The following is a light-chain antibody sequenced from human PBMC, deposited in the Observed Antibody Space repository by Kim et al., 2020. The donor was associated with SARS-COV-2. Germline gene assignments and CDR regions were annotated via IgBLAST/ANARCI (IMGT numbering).Light chain of an antibody. V-gene: IGKV3-15*01. CDR1: ESVSSN. CDR2: GAS. CDR3: QQYNGWPRT. J-gene: IGKJ1*01. Sequence: VSRGERATLACRASESVSSNLAWYQQKPGQVPRLLIFGASTRATDMPARFSASGSGTEFTLTISSLQSEDFAVYYCQQYNGWPRTFGQGTKVDIK.